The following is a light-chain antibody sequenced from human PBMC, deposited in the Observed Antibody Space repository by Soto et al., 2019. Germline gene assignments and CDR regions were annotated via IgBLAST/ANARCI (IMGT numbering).Light chain of an antibody. Sequence: QSALTQPASVSGSPGQSITISCTGTSSDIGAYNHVSWYQQYPGKAPTLVIYEVTNRPSGVSSRFSGSKSGNTASLTISGLQAEDEGDYYCSSYTTSDTWVFGGGTKGTVL. V-gene: IGLV2-14*01. CDR1: SSDIGAYNH. J-gene: IGLJ3*02. CDR3: SSYTTSDTWV. CDR2: EVT.